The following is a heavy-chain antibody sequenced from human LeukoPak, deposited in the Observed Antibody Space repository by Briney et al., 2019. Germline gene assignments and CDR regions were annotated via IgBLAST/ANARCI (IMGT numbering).Heavy chain of an antibody. CDR2: ICTTGST. Sequence: PSQTLSLTCTVSGGSISSGNYCWSWIRQPAGKGLEWIGRICTTGSTSYNPSLKSRVTISVDTSQNQFSLKLSSVTAADTAVYYCATDHLDTYGSKGAFDIWGQGTMVTVSS. J-gene: IGHJ3*02. CDR1: GGSISSGNYC. V-gene: IGHV4-61*02. CDR3: ATDHLDTYGSKGAFDI. D-gene: IGHD3-10*01.